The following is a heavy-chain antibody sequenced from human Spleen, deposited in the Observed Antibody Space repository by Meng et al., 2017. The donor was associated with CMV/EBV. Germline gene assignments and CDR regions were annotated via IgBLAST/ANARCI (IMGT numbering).Heavy chain of an antibody. D-gene: IGHD3-10*01. CDR3: ARDLWDGSGSFPSHY. CDR1: GFTVSSNY. Sequence: GGSLRLSCAASGFTVSSNYMSWVRQAPGKGLEWVAVISYDGSNKYYADSVKGRFTISRDNSKNTLYLQMNSLRAEDTAVYYCARDLWDGSGSFPSHYWGQGTLVTVSS. CDR2: ISYDGSNK. V-gene: IGHV3-30-3*01. J-gene: IGHJ4*02.